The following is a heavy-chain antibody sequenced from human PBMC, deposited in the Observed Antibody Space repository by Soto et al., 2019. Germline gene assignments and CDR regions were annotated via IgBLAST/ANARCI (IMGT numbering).Heavy chain of an antibody. CDR1: GFTFSSYG. D-gene: IGHD1-26*01. CDR3: ARDSFFGGSYYPHYYYYYGMDV. V-gene: IGHV3-33*01. J-gene: IGHJ6*02. CDR2: IWYDGSNK. Sequence: GGSLRLSCAASGFTFSSYGMHWVRQAPGKGLEWVAVIWYDGSNKYYADFVKGRFTISRDNSKNTLYLQMNSLRAEDTAVYYCARDSFFGGSYYPHYYYYYGMDVWGQGTTVTVSS.